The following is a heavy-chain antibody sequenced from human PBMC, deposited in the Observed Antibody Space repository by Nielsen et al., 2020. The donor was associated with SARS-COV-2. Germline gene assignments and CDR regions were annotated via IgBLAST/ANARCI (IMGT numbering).Heavy chain of an antibody. CDR1: GGTFSSYA. CDR2: IIPIFGTA. J-gene: IGHJ6*02. V-gene: IGHV1-69*13. Sequence: SVKVSCKASGGTFSSYAISWVRQAPGQGLEWMGGIIPIFGTANYAQKFQGRVTITADESTSTAYMELSSLRSEDTAVYYCATSMVRGVIGPYYYYYGMDVWGQGTTVTVSS. CDR3: ATSMVRGVIGPYYYYYGMDV. D-gene: IGHD3-10*01.